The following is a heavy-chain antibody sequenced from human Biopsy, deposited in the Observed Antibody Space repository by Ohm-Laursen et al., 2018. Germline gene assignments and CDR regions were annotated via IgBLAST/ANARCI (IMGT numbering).Heavy chain of an antibody. V-gene: IGHV4-61*08. CDR1: GDSVSSGGFY. Sequence: PSQTLSLTRTVSGDSVSSGGFYWTWIRQPPGQGLEYIGYIYDRGSTANYNPSLESRVTMSVDMPKNQFSLKLSSVTAADTAIYYCARGMRSSGWPYFDSWGQGTLVTVSS. CDR2: IYDRGSTA. J-gene: IGHJ4*02. CDR3: ARGMRSSGWPYFDS. D-gene: IGHD6-19*01.